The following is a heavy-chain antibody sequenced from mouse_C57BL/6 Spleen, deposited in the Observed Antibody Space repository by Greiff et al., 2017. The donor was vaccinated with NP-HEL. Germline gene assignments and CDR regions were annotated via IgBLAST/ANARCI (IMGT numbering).Heavy chain of an antibody. CDR2: ISYDGSN. D-gene: IGHD1-1*01. Sequence: DVKLQESGPGLVKPSQSLSLTCSVTGYSITSGYYWNWIRQFPGNKLEWMGYISYDGSNNSNPSLKNRISITRDTSKNQFFLKLNSVTTEDTATYYCASPPLYGSSPWFAYWGQGTLVTVSA. CDR1: GYSITSGYY. V-gene: IGHV3-6*01. CDR3: ASPPLYGSSPWFAY. J-gene: IGHJ3*01.